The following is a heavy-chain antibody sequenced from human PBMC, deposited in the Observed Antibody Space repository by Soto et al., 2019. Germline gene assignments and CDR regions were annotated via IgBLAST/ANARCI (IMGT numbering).Heavy chain of an antibody. V-gene: IGHV1-69*01. CDR2: IIPIFGTA. Sequence: SVKVSCKASGGTFSSYAISWVRQAPGQGLEWMGGIIPIFGTANYAQKFQGRVTLTADEPTSPAYMELSSLRSEDTAVYYCARVQHSSGSWYYGLFDPWGQGTLVTVSA. D-gene: IGHD6-13*01. CDR3: ARVQHSSGSWYYGLFDP. CDR1: GGTFSSYA. J-gene: IGHJ5*02.